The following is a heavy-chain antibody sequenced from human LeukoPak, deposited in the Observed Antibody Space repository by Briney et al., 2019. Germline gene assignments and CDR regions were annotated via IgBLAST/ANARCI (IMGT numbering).Heavy chain of an antibody. CDR2: IKSKTDGGTT. CDR3: TTEASGSYYLSYYYMDV. D-gene: IGHD1-26*01. V-gene: IGHV3-15*01. J-gene: IGHJ6*03. CDR1: GFTFSNAW. Sequence: GGSLRLFCAASGFTFSNAWMSWVRQAPGKGLEWVGRIKSKTDGGTTDYAAPVKGRFTISRDDSKNTLYLQMNSLKTEDTAVYYCTTEASGSYYLSYYYMDVWGKGTTVTVSS.